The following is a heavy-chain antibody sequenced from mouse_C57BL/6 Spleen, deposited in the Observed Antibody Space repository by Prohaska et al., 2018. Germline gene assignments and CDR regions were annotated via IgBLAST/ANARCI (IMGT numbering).Heavy chain of an antibody. Sequence: VQLQQPGAELVRPGSSVKLSCKASGYTFTSYWMDWVKQRPGQGLEWIGNIYPSDSETHYNQKFKDKATLTVDKSSSTAYMQLSSQTSEDSAVYYCARGGNPPWFAYWGQGTLVTVSA. CDR2: IYPSDSET. V-gene: IGHV1-61*01. J-gene: IGHJ3*01. CDR1: GYTFTSYW. D-gene: IGHD2-1*01. CDR3: ARGGNPPWFAY.